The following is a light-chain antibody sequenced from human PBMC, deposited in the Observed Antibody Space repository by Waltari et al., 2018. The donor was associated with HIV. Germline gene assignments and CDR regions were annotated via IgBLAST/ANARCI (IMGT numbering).Light chain of an antibody. CDR1: SSNLGSTT. J-gene: IGLJ2*01. V-gene: IGLV1-44*01. CDR2: SNN. Sequence: QSVLTQPPSASGTPGQRVTISCSGSSSNLGSTTVNWYQQLPGTAPKPLIYSNNQRPSGVPDRFSGSKSGTSASLAISGLQSEDEADYYCAAWDGSLNGRVVFGGGTKLTVL. CDR3: AAWDGSLNGRVV.